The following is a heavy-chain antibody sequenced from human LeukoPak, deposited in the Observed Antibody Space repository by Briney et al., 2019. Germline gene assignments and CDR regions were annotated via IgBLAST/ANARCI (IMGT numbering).Heavy chain of an antibody. D-gene: IGHD6-13*01. CDR1: GGTFSSYA. Sequence: ASVKVSCKASGGTFSSYAISWVRQAPGQGLEWMGRINPNSGGTNYAQKFQGRVTMTRDTSISTAYMELSRLRSDDTAVYYCARDPLTVRQQLVRNWFDPWGQGTLVTVSS. V-gene: IGHV1-2*06. CDR3: ARDPLTVRQQLVRNWFDP. J-gene: IGHJ5*02. CDR2: INPNSGGT.